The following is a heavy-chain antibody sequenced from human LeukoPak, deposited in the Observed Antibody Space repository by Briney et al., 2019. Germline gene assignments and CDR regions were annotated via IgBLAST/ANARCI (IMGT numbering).Heavy chain of an antibody. D-gene: IGHD5-12*01. Sequence: GGSLRLSCAASGFTFSRYGMHWVRQAPGKGLEWVAVIWYDGSNKYYADSVKGRFTISRDNSKNTLYLQMNSLRAEDTAVYYCAKAVANHHFDYWGQGTLVTVSS. CDR3: AKAVANHHFDY. V-gene: IGHV3-33*06. CDR2: IWYDGSNK. CDR1: GFTFSRYG. J-gene: IGHJ4*02.